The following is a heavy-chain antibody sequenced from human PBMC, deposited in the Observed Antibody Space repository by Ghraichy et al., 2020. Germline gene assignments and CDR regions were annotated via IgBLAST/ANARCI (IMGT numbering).Heavy chain of an antibody. CDR1: GGSISSSSHY. Sequence: SETLSLTCTVSGGSISSSSHYWGWIRQPPGKGLEWIGTIYYSGTTYYNPSLKSRVSISVDTSKNQFSLKLTFVTASDTAVYYCARHVVDAGTLVWFDPWGQGTLVTVSS. J-gene: IGHJ5*02. CDR2: IYYSGTT. V-gene: IGHV4-39*01. D-gene: IGHD5-18*01. CDR3: ARHVVDAGTLVWFDP.